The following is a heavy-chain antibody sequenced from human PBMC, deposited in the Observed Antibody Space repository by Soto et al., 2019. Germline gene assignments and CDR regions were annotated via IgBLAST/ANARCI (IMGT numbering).Heavy chain of an antibody. Sequence: GGSLRLSCAASGFTFSDYYMSWIRQAPGKGLEWVSYISSSGSTIYYADSVKGRFTISRDNAKNSLYLQMNSLRAEDTAVYYCARRSINYGDYDDAFDIWGQGTMVTVSS. D-gene: IGHD4-17*01. CDR1: GFTFSDYY. J-gene: IGHJ3*02. V-gene: IGHV3-11*01. CDR3: ARRSINYGDYDDAFDI. CDR2: ISSSGSTI.